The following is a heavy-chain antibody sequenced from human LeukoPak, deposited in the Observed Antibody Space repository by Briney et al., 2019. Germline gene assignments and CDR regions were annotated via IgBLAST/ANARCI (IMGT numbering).Heavy chain of an antibody. J-gene: IGHJ4*02. CDR1: GGSISNYY. V-gene: IGHV4-59*08. CDR3: ARHVRRTSHRYFDY. Sequence: PSETLSLTCTVSGGSISNYYWRWIRQAPGKGLEWIGYISYSGSTNYNPSLKSRVTISLDTSKNQYSLKLSSVTAADTAVYYCARHVRRTSHRYFDYWGQGTPVTVSS. CDR2: ISYSGST.